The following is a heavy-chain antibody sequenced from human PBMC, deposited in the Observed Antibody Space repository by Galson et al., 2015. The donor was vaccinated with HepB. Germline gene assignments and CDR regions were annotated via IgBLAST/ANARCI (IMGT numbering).Heavy chain of an antibody. CDR2: INTGGTHI. Sequence: LRLSCAASGFRFRSYSMNWVRPAAGKGLEWVSSINTGGTHIYYADSGKGRFTISRDNAENSLFLQMNSLRVDDTAVYYCARVAPEGAVAGRGNTYFDLWGRGTLVTVSS. CDR3: ARVAPEGAVAGRGNTYFDL. CDR1: GFRFRSYS. V-gene: IGHV3-21*01. D-gene: IGHD6-19*01. J-gene: IGHJ2*01.